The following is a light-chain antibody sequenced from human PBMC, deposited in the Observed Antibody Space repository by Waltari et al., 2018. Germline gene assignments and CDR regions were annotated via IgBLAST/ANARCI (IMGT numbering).Light chain of an antibody. CDR1: QSVSNW. CDR2: RAS. V-gene: IGKV1-5*03. CDR3: QHRSNWPLT. J-gene: IGKJ4*01. Sequence: DIQLTQSPSTLPASVGDRVTITCRASQSVSNWLAWYQQKPGKAPKLLIYRASILESGVPSRFSGSGSGTEFTLTISSLEPEDFALYYCQHRSNWPLTFGGGTKVEI.